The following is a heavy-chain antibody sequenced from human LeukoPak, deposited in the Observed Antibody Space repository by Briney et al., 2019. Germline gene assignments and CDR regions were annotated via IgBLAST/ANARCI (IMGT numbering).Heavy chain of an antibody. Sequence: SETLFITCTVSGDSVSSSNYYWGWIRQPPGKGLEWIGNIYYSGSTYYNPSLKSRLTISVDTSKNQFSLKLSSVTAADTAEYYCARGPYGSGSYDYWGQGTLVTVSS. CDR3: ARGPYGSGSYDY. V-gene: IGHV4-39*01. D-gene: IGHD3-10*01. CDR2: IYYSGST. CDR1: GDSVSSSNYY. J-gene: IGHJ4*02.